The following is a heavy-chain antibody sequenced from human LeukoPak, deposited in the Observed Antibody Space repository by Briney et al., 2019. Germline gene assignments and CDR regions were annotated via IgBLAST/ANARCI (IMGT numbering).Heavy chain of an antibody. Sequence: SVKVSCKASGGTFSSYAISWVRQAPGQGLEWMGGIIPIFGTANYAQKFQGRVTITADESTSTAYVELSSLGSEDTAVYYCARGTPPRGNYYYGMDVWGQGTTVTVSS. V-gene: IGHV1-69*13. CDR2: IIPIFGTA. D-gene: IGHD1-14*01. CDR3: ARGTPPRGNYYYGMDV. J-gene: IGHJ6*02. CDR1: GGTFSSYA.